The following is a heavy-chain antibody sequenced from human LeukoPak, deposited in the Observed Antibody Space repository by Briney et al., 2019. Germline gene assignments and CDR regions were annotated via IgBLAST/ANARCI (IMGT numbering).Heavy chain of an antibody. V-gene: IGHV3-7*01. CDR3: ARVSATVIPLFDY. Sequence: GGSLRLSCAPSGFTFSTDRMSWVRQAPGKGPECVANIKQDGSEKYYVDSVKGRFTISRDNAKNSLYLQMNSLRGEDTAVYYCARVSATVIPLFDYWGQGALVTVSS. J-gene: IGHJ4*02. CDR1: GFTFSTDR. CDR2: IKQDGSEK. D-gene: IGHD4-17*01.